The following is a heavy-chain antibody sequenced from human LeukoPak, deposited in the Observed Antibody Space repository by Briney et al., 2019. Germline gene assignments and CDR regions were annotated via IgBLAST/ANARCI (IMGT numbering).Heavy chain of an antibody. Sequence: HPGRSLRLSCAASGFTFSSYAMHWVRQAPGKGLEWVAVISYDGSNKYYADSVKGRFTISRDNSKNTLYLQMNSLRAEDTAVYYCARDKLRFLEWPDAFDIWGQGTMVTVSS. D-gene: IGHD3-3*01. J-gene: IGHJ3*02. CDR3: ARDKLRFLEWPDAFDI. V-gene: IGHV3-30-3*01. CDR2: ISYDGSNK. CDR1: GFTFSSYA.